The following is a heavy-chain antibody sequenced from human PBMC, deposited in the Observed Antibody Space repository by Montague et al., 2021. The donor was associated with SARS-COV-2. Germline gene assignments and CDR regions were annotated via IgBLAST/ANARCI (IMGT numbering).Heavy chain of an antibody. J-gene: IGHJ6*02. V-gene: IGHV4-34*01. CDR1: GGSFSGYY. CDR2: INHSGST. D-gene: IGHD3-10*01. CDR3: ARGGTYHYGMDV. Sequence: SETLSLTCAVYGGSFSGYYWSWIRQPPGKGLEWIGVINHSGSTNYNPSLKSRVTIFIDKSKNHFSLQLSSVTAADTAVYYCARGGTYHYGMDVWGQGTTVAVSS.